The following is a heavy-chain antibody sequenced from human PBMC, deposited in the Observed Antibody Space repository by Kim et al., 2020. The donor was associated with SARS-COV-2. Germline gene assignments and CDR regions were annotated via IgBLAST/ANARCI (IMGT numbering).Heavy chain of an antibody. CDR1: GGSISTTHYF. CDR3: VGDGGGSSREYDY. CDR2: IHSTWGA. J-gene: IGHJ4*02. Sequence: SETLSLTCTISGGSISTTHYFWTWIRQPPGKGLEWVGYIHSTWGANYNPSLKSRVTISVDDSKNQFSLKLTSVTTADTAVYYRVGDGGGSSREYDYWGQG. V-gene: IGHV4-61*01. D-gene: IGHD3-16*01.